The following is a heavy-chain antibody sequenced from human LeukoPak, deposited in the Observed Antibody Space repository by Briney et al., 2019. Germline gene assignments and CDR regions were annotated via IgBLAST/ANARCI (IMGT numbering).Heavy chain of an antibody. CDR3: ARGGSSWSAEYFQH. CDR1: GYTFTSYY. J-gene: IGHJ1*01. Sequence: ASVKVSCEASGYTFTSYYMHWVRQAPGQGLEWMGIINPSGGSTSYAQKFQGRVTMTRDTSTSTAYMELRSLRSDDTAVYFCARGGSSWSAEYFQHWGQGTLVTVSS. D-gene: IGHD6-13*01. CDR2: INPSGGST. V-gene: IGHV1-46*01.